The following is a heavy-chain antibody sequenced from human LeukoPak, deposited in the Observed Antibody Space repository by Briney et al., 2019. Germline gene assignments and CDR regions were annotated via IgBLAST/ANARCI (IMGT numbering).Heavy chain of an antibody. J-gene: IGHJ4*02. CDR3: ARESGAMDLDY. CDR2: INHSGST. V-gene: IGHV4-4*02. CDR1: GGSISSSNW. D-gene: IGHD5-18*01. Sequence: SGTLSLTCAVSGGSISSSNWWSWVRQPPGKGLEWIGEINHSGSTNYNPSLKSRVTISVDTSKNQFSLKLSSVTAADTAVYYCARESGAMDLDYWGQGTLVTVSS.